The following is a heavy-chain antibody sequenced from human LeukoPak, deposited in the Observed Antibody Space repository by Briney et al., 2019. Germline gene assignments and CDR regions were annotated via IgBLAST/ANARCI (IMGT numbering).Heavy chain of an antibody. V-gene: IGHV4-34*01. CDR1: GGSFSGYY. J-gene: IGHJ5*02. Sequence: KPSETLSLTCAVYGGSFSGYYWSWIRHPPGKGLEWIGEINHSGSTNYNPSLKSRVTISVDTSKNQFSLKLSSVTAADTAVYYCARGFISGWGFSYWFDPWGQGTLVTVSS. CDR3: ARGFISGWGFSYWFDP. D-gene: IGHD6-19*01. CDR2: INHSGST.